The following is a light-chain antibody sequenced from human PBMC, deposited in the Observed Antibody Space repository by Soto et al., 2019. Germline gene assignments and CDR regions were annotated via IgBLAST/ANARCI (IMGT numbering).Light chain of an antibody. Sequence: EIVMTQSPATLSVSPGERATLSCRASQSVSSNLAWYQQKPGQAPRLLIYGASTRPTGIPARFSGSESGTEFTLTISSLQSEDFAVYYCQHYNNWPRTFGQGTKVEIK. CDR3: QHYNNWPRT. V-gene: IGKV3-15*01. CDR1: QSVSSN. CDR2: GAS. J-gene: IGKJ1*01.